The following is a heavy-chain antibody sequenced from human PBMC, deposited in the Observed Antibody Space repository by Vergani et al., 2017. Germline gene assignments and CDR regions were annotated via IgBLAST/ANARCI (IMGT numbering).Heavy chain of an antibody. CDR3: ASDLRYCSGGSCYSPRDY. CDR1: GFTVSSNY. Sequence: EVQLVESGGVVVQPGGSLRLSCAASGFTVSSNYMSWVRQAPGKGLEWVSVIYSGGSTYYADSVKGRFTISRDNSKNTLYLQMNSLRAEDTAVYYCASDLRYCSGGSCYSPRDYWGQGTLVTVSS. J-gene: IGHJ4*02. D-gene: IGHD2-15*01. CDR2: IYSGGST. V-gene: IGHV3-66*02.